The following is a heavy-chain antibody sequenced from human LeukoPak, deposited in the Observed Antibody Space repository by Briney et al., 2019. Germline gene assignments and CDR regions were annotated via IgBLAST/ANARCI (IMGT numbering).Heavy chain of an antibody. D-gene: IGHD1-7*01. J-gene: IGHJ4*02. CDR2: IYHSGST. V-gene: IGHV4-38-2*01. CDR3: ARGRRSKLSDY. CDR1: GYSISSGYY. Sequence: SETLSLTCAVSGYSISSGYYWGWIRPPPGKGLEWIGSIYHSGSTYYNPSLKSRVTISVDTSKNQFSLKLSSVTAADTAVYYCARGRRSKLSDYWGQGTLVTVSS.